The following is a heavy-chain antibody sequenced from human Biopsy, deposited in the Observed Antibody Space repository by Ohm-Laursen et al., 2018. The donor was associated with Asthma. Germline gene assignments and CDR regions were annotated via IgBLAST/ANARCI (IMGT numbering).Heavy chain of an antibody. D-gene: IGHD6-19*01. J-gene: IGHJ4*02. CDR2: INPNGGAT. CDR3: ARGDSSGWSHYYFDY. V-gene: IGHV1-2*06. Sequence: EASVKVSCKASAYTFIGYHLHWVRQAPGEGLEWMGRINPNGGATIYAQKFQGRVTMTRDTSISTAYMELSRLTSDDTAVYYCARGDSSGWSHYYFDYWGQGTLVTVSS. CDR1: AYTFIGYH.